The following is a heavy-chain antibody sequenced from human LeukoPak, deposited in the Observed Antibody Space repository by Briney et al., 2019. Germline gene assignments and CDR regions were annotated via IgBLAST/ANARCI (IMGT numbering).Heavy chain of an antibody. D-gene: IGHD1-1*01. V-gene: IGHV4-39*01. J-gene: IGHJ4*02. CDR2: IHYTGST. Sequence: TSETLSLTCSVSGDSISRPNYYWGWIRQSPGKGLEWIGSIHYTGSTYHNPSLKNRVTMSIDTSKNQFSLKLSSVTAADTAVYYCARQSYWNQDIDYWGQGTLVTVSS. CDR1: GDSISRPNYY. CDR3: ARQSYWNQDIDY.